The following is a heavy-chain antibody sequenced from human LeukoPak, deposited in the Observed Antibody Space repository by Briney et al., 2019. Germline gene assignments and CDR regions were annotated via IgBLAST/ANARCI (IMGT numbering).Heavy chain of an antibody. CDR1: GFTFSSYG. J-gene: IGHJ4*02. CDR2: MWYDGSNK. CDR3: ARDLRLRTTVTTALGY. V-gene: IGHV3-33*01. D-gene: IGHD4-11*01. Sequence: GRSLRLSCAASGFTFSSYGMHWVRQAPGKGLEWVAVMWYDGSNKYYADSVKGRFTISRDNSKNTLYLQMNSLRAEDTAVYYCARDLRLRTTVTTALGYWGQGTLVTVSS.